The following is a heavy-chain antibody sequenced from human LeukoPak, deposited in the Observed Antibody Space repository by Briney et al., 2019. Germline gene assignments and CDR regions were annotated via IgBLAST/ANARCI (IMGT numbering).Heavy chain of an antibody. CDR2: ISPTGSTT. CDR1: GFTFSSYG. CDR3: ARGPNSNWSGLDF. J-gene: IGHJ4*02. V-gene: IGHV3-74*01. D-gene: IGHD6-6*01. Sequence: GGSLRLSCAASGFTFSSYGMHWVRQAPGKGLVWVSRISPTGSTTSYADSVKGRFTVSRDNAKNTLYLQVNNLRAEDTAVYYCARGPNSNWSGLDFWGQGTLLTVSS.